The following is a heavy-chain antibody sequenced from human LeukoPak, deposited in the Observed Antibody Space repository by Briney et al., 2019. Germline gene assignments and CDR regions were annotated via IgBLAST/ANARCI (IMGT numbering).Heavy chain of an antibody. V-gene: IGHV3-73*01. D-gene: IGHD6-13*01. J-gene: IGHJ4*02. CDR1: GFTFSGSA. Sequence: PRGSLRLSCAASGFTFSGSAMHWVRQASGKGLEWVGRIRSKANSYATAYAASVKGRFTISRDDSKNTAYLQMNSLKTEDTAVYYCTRRIAAAGTDYWGQGTLVTVSS. CDR3: TRRIAAAGTDY. CDR2: IRSKANSYAT.